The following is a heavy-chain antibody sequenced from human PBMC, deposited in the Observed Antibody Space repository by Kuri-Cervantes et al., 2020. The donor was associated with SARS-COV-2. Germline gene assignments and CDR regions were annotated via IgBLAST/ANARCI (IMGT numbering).Heavy chain of an antibody. V-gene: IGHV1-2*02. J-gene: IGHJ4*02. CDR2: INPNSGGT. CDR3: ARACSSTSCYFSEFDY. CDR1: GYTFTGYY. Sequence: ASVKVSCKASGYTFTGYYMHWVRQAPGQGLERMGWINPNSGGTNYAQKFQGRVTMTRDTSISTAYVELSRLRSDDTAVYYCARACSSTSCYFSEFDYWGQGTLVTVSS. D-gene: IGHD2-2*01.